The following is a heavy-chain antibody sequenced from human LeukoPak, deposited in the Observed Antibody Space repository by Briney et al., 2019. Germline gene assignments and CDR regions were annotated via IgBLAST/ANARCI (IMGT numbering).Heavy chain of an antibody. CDR3: ARDRGYYDSSGTADY. V-gene: IGHV3-30-3*01. CDR2: ISYDGSNK. Sequence: RSLRLSCAASGFTFSSYAMHWVRQAPGKGLEWVAVISYDGSNKYYADSVKGRFTISRDNSKNTLYLQMNSLRAEDTAVYYCARDRGYYDSSGTADYWGQGTLVTVSS. CDR1: GFTFSSYA. J-gene: IGHJ4*02. D-gene: IGHD3-22*01.